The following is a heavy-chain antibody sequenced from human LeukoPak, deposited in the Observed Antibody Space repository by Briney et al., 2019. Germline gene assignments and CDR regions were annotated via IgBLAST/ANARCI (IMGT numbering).Heavy chain of an antibody. Sequence: GGSLRLSCAASGFTFSSCAMHWVRQAPGEGLEWLAIISSDGSRKFYGDSVKGRFTISRDNSKNTLYLQMDSLGTEDTAVYYCAKEMGPMVHGDYWGQGTLVTVSS. J-gene: IGHJ4*02. CDR2: ISSDGSRK. CDR3: AKEMGPMVHGDY. V-gene: IGHV3-30*18. D-gene: IGHD2-8*01. CDR1: GFTFSSCA.